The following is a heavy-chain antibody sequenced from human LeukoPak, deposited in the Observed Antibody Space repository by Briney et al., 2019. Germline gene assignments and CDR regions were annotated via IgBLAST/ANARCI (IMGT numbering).Heavy chain of an antibody. J-gene: IGHJ4*02. CDR3: ARDQLGGYCTSTNCYTSFYY. Sequence: GGSLRLSCVDSGFSVSSNYLSWVRQAPGKGLEWVSVFYSGGHTYYADSVRGRFTASRDNSKNTLYLQMNSPRAEDTAVYYCARDQLGGYCTSTNCYTSFYYWGRGTLVTVSS. V-gene: IGHV3-53*01. CDR1: GFSVSSNY. CDR2: FYSGGHT. D-gene: IGHD2-2*02.